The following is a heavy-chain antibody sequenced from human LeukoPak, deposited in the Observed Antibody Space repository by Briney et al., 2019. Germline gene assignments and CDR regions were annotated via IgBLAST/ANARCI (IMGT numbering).Heavy chain of an antibody. V-gene: IGHV5-51*01. J-gene: IGHJ6*02. CDR1: GYSFTSYW. Sequence: GESLKISCKGSGYSFTSYWIGWVRQMPGKGLEWMGIIYPGDSDTRYSPSFQGQVTISADKSISTAYLQWSSLKAPDTAVYYCARRKEYYGSGTYYGTDVWGQGTTVTVSS. CDR3: ARRKEYYGSGTYYGTDV. D-gene: IGHD3-10*01. CDR2: IYPGDSDT.